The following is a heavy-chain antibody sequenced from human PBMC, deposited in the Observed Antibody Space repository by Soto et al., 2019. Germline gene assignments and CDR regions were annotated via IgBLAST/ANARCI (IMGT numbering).Heavy chain of an antibody. CDR3: ATGYSYFDY. V-gene: IGHV4-30-4*01. D-gene: IGHD2-15*01. J-gene: IGHJ4*02. Sequence: SETLSLTCPVSGGSISSGDYYWSWIRQPPGKGLEWIGYIYYTGSTYYNPSLKSRLTISLDTSKNQFSLKLSSVTAADTAVYCCATGYSYFDYRRQGTLVTVSS. CDR1: GGSISSGDYY. CDR2: IYYTGST.